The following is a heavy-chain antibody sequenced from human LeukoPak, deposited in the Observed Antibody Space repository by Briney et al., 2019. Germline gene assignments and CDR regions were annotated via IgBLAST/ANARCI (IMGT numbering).Heavy chain of an antibody. Sequence: PGGSLRLSCAASGFAFSSYAMSWVRQAPGKGLEWVSGIGDTGVTTYYTDSVKGRFTISRDKSKNTLYLQMNSLRTEDTAVYYCAKGRGTNSGPTLDYWGQGTLVTVSS. D-gene: IGHD6-19*01. CDR3: AKGRGTNSGPTLDY. V-gene: IGHV3-23*01. CDR2: IGDTGVTT. J-gene: IGHJ4*02. CDR1: GFAFSSYA.